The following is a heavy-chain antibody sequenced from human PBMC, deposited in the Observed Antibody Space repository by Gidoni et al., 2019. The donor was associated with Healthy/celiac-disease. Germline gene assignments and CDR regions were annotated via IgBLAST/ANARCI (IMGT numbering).Heavy chain of an antibody. V-gene: IGHV4-34*01. CDR1: GGSFSGYY. CDR2: INHRGST. Sequence: QVQLQPWGAGLLKPSETLSLTCAVYGGSFSGYYWSWIRQPPGKGLEWIGEINHRGSTNYNPSLKSRVTISVDTSKNQFSLKLSSVTAADTAVYYCARGSLLGYCSGGSCYRGPFGYWGQGTLVTVSS. J-gene: IGHJ4*02. CDR3: ARGSLLGYCSGGSCYRGPFGY. D-gene: IGHD2-15*01.